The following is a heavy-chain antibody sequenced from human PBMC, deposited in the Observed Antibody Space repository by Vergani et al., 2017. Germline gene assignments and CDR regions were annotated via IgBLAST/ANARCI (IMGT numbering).Heavy chain of an antibody. V-gene: IGHV4-34*01. CDR1: GGSFSGYY. J-gene: IGHJ2*01. Sequence: QVQLQQWGAGLLKPSETLSLTCAVYGGSFSGYYWSWIRQPPGKGLEWIGEINHSGSTNYNPSLKSRVTISVDTSKNQFSLKLSSVTAADTAVYYCAGDQLWLPGYFDLWGRGTLVTVSS. CDR3: AGDQLWLPGYFDL. D-gene: IGHD5-18*01. CDR2: INHSGST.